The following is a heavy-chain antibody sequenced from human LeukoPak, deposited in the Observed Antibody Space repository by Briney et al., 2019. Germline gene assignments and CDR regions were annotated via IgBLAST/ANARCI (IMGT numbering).Heavy chain of an antibody. Sequence: SETLSLTCTVSGGSISSSSYYWGWIRQPPGKGLEWIGNIYYSGSTYTPSLKSRVTISVDTSKNQFSLKLSSVTAADTAVYYCAREEAGSYAFAYWGQGTLVTVSS. D-gene: IGHD5-18*01. CDR2: IYYSGST. J-gene: IGHJ4*02. V-gene: IGHV4-39*07. CDR3: AREEAGSYAFAY. CDR1: GGSISSSSYY.